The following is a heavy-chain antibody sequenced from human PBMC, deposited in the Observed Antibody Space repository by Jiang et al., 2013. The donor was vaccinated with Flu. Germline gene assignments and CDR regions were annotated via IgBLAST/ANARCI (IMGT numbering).Heavy chain of an antibody. CDR3: ARDPRRYYYDRDAFDI. CDR1: GGTFSSYA. Sequence: SGAEVKKPGSSVKVSCKASGGTFSSYAISWVRQAPGQGLEWMGGIIPIFGTANYAQKFQGRVTITADESTSTAYMELSSLRSEDTAVYYCARDPRRYYYDRDAFDIWGQGTMVTVSS. D-gene: IGHD3-22*01. CDR2: IIPIFGTA. J-gene: IGHJ3*02. V-gene: IGHV1-69*01.